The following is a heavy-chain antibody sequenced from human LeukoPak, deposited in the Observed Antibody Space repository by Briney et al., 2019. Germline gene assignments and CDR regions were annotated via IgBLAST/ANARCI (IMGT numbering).Heavy chain of an antibody. Sequence: GGSLRLSCAASGFTFSSYAMSWVRRAPRKGLGWVSAISGSGGSTYYADSVKGRFTISRDNSKNTLYLQMNSLRAEDTAVYYCANGENYYDSSGYYLDYWGQGTLVTVSS. D-gene: IGHD3-22*01. CDR1: GFTFSSYA. V-gene: IGHV3-23*01. CDR3: ANGENYYDSSGYYLDY. J-gene: IGHJ4*02. CDR2: ISGSGGST.